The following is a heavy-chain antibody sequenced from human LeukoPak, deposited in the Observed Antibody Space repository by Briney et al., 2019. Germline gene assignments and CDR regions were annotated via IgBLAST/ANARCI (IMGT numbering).Heavy chain of an antibody. CDR3: VSFYETY. V-gene: IGHV3-74*01. CDR2: INSDGSWT. CDR1: GNYW. D-gene: IGHD2-2*01. Sequence: EGSLRLSCAASGNYWMHWVRQAPGRGLAWVSHINSDGSWTSYADSVKGRFTISKDNAKNTVYLQMNNLRAEDTAVYYCVSFYETYWGRGTLVTVSS. J-gene: IGHJ4*02.